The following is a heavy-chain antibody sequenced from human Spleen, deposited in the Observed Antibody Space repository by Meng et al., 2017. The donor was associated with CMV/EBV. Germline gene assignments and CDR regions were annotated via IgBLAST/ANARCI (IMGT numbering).Heavy chain of an antibody. CDR1: GDTFSSHT. CDR2: IIPIFNIT. CDR3: AREGLGYWNFDL. V-gene: IGHV1-69*04. J-gene: IGHJ2*01. D-gene: IGHD7-27*01. Sequence: KTPGDTFSSHTISWVRQAPGQGLEWMGRIIPIFNITNYAQKFQGRVTLTADKSTSTAYVELRSLRSDDTAVYFCAREGLGYWNFDLWGRGTLVTVSS.